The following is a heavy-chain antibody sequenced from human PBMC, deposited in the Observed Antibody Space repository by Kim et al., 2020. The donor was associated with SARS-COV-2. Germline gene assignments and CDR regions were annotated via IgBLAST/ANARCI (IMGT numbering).Heavy chain of an antibody. CDR3: AREKGSERYSWFDP. V-gene: IGHV4-59*01. CDR2: IYYSGST. CDR1: GGSISSYY. Sequence: SETLSLTCTVSGGSISSYYWSWIRQPPGKGLEWIWYIYYSGSTNYNPSLKSRVTISVDTSKKQFSLKLSSVTEADTAVYYCAREKGSERYSWFDPWSQGTPVTVSS. D-gene: IGHD3-10*01. J-gene: IGHJ5*02.